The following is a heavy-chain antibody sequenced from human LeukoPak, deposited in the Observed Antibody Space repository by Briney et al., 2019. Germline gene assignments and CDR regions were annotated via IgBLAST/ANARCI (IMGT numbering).Heavy chain of an antibody. V-gene: IGHV3-30*18. CDR1: GFTFSNYG. Sequence: PGRSLRLSCAASGFTFSNYGMHWVRQAPGKGLEWVAVISYDGNNKYYTDSVKGRFTISRDNSKNTLYLEMNSLRAEDTAVYYCAKNLEQWLLVNWFDPWGQGTLVTVSS. CDR3: AKNLEQWLLVNWFDP. D-gene: IGHD6-19*01. J-gene: IGHJ5*02. CDR2: ISYDGNNK.